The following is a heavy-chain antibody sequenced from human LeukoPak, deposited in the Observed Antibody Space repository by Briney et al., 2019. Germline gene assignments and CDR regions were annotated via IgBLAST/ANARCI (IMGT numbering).Heavy chain of an antibody. Sequence: PGRSLRLSCAASGFTFSDYYMSWIRQAPGKGLERVSYISSSGSTIYYADSVKGRFTISRDNAKNSLYLQMNSLRAEDTAVYYCASRSTEIAARPIYWGQGTLVTVSS. V-gene: IGHV3-11*01. CDR3: ASRSTEIAARPIY. CDR2: ISSSGSTI. D-gene: IGHD6-6*01. J-gene: IGHJ4*02. CDR1: GFTFSDYY.